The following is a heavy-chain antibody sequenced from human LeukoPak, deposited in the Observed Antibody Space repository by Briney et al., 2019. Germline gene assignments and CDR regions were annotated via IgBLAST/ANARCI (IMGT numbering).Heavy chain of an antibody. CDR2: ISGSGGRT. CDR3: AKEGSVLPAAMFVDY. D-gene: IGHD2-2*01. Sequence: GGSLRLSCAASGFTFSSYAMSWVCQAPGKGLEWVSAISGSGGRTYYADSVKGRFTISRDNSKNTLYLQMNTLRAGDTAVYYCAKEGSVLPAAMFVDYWGQGTLVTVSS. V-gene: IGHV3-23*01. CDR1: GFTFSSYA. J-gene: IGHJ4*02.